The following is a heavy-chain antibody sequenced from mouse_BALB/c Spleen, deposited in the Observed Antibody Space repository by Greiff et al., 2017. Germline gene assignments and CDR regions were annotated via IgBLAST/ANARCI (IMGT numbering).Heavy chain of an antibody. Sequence: EVQGVESGGGLVKPGGSLKLSCAASGFTFSSYTMSWVRQTPEKRLEWVANISSGGSYTYYQDSVKGRFTISRDNAKNTLYLQMSSLKSEDTAMYYCTRRGDGYDVSYAMDYWGQGTSVTVSS. CDR3: TRRGDGYDVSYAMDY. V-gene: IGHV5-6-4*01. J-gene: IGHJ4*01. CDR1: GFTFSSYT. CDR2: ISSGGSYT. D-gene: IGHD2-2*01.